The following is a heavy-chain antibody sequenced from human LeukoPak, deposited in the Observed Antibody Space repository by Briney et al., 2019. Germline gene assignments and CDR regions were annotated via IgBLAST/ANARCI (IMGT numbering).Heavy chain of an antibody. D-gene: IGHD4-17*01. Sequence: RAGRSLRLSCAASGFTFSSYGMHWVRQAPGKGLEWVAVIWYDGSNKYYADCVKGRFTISRDNSGNTLYLQMNSLRAEDTAVYYCAKDPNGDYVGAFDSWGHGTMVTVSS. CDR3: AKDPNGDYVGAFDS. CDR1: GFTFSSYG. V-gene: IGHV3-33*03. J-gene: IGHJ3*02. CDR2: IWYDGSNK.